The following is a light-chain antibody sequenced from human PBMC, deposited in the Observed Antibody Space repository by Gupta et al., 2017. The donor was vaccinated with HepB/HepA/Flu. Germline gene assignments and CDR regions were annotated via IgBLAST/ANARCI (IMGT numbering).Light chain of an antibody. J-gene: IGLJ1*01. Sequence: QSALTQPASVSGSPGQSITISCTGTSSDVGSYNLVSWYQQHPGKAPKLMIYEVSKRPSGVSNRFSCSKSGNTASRTISGLQAEDEADYYCCSYAGSSTLYVFGTGTKVTVL. CDR2: EVS. V-gene: IGLV2-23*02. CDR3: CSYAGSSTLYV. CDR1: SSDVGSYNL.